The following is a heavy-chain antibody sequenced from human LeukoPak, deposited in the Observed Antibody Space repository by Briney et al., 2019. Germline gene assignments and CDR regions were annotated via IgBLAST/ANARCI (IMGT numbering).Heavy chain of an antibody. V-gene: IGHV5-51*01. CDR1: GYSFNNYW. Sequence: GESLKISCKGSGYSFNNYWIDWVRQMPGKGLEWMGIIYPGDSETRYSPSVRGQVTISADKSIRTAYLQWSSLKASDTAMYYCATSYYGSGSPVYFDSWGPGTLVTVSS. D-gene: IGHD3-10*01. CDR3: ATSYYGSGSPVYFDS. J-gene: IGHJ4*02. CDR2: IYPGDSET.